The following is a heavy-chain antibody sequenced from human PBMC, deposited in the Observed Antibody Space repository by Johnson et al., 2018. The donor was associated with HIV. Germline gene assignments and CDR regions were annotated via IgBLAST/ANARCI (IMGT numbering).Heavy chain of an antibody. J-gene: IGHJ3*02. CDR1: GFTFSSYA. CDR3: ARDRAHYYDSSGYYESGAFDI. Sequence: VQLVESGGGVVQPGRSLRLSCAASGFTFSSYAMHWVRQAPGKGLEWVAVISYDGSNKYYADSVKGRFTTSRDNSKNTLYLKMNSLRAEDTAVYYCARDRAHYYDSSGYYESGAFDIWGQGTMVTVSS. D-gene: IGHD3-22*01. V-gene: IGHV3-30-3*01. CDR2: ISYDGSNK.